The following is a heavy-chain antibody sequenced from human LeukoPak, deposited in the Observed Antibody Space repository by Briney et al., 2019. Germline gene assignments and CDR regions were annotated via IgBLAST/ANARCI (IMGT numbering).Heavy chain of an antibody. V-gene: IGHV4-34*01. J-gene: IGHJ2*01. CDR1: GGSFSGYY. CDR2: INHSGST. D-gene: IGHD5-18*01. Sequence: SETLSLTCAVYGGSFSGYYWSWIRQPPGKGLEWIGEINHSGSTNYNPSLKSRVTISVDTSKNQFSLKLSSVTAADTAVYYCARGGRLWLWVSWYFDLWGRGTLVTVSS. CDR3: ARGGRLWLWVSWYFDL.